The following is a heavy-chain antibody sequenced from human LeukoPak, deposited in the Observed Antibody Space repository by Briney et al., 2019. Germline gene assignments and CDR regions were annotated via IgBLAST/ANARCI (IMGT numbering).Heavy chain of an antibody. D-gene: IGHD6-6*01. J-gene: IGHJ4*02. CDR1: GFTFSSYA. CDR2: ISYDGSNK. CDR3: AKDRRIAARPTIWGDY. V-gene: IGHV3-30-3*01. Sequence: GGSLRLSCAASGFTFSSYAMHWVRQAPGKGLEWVAVISYDGSNKYYADSVKGRSTISRDNSKNTLYLQMNSLRAEDTAVYYCAKDRRIAARPTIWGDYWGQGTLVTVSS.